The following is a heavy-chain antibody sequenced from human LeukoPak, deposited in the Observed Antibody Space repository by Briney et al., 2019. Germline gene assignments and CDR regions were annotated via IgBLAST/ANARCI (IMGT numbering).Heavy chain of an antibody. V-gene: IGHV4-34*01. D-gene: IGHD2-15*01. Sequence: PSETLSLTCAVYGGSFSGYYWSWIRQPPGKGLEWIGEINHSGSINYNPSLKSRVTISVDTSKKQFSLKLSSVTAADTAVYYCARERFCSGGSCYRRSNWFDPWGQGTLVTVSS. CDR3: ARERFCSGGSCYRRSNWFDP. CDR1: GGSFSGYY. J-gene: IGHJ5*02. CDR2: INHSGSI.